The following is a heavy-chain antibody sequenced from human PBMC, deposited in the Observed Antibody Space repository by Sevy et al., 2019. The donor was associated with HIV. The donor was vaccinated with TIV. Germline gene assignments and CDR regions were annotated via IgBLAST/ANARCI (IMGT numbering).Heavy chain of an antibody. V-gene: IGHV4-39*01. Sequence: SETLSLTCTVSGDSISSSNFYWGWIRQPPGKGLEWIGSIYYSGSTYYNPSLKSRVTISVDTSKDQFSLKLGSVTAADTAVYYCARLFDDSSGPPSDYWGQGTLVTVSS. D-gene: IGHD3-22*01. CDR2: IYYSGST. CDR3: ARLFDDSSGPPSDY. CDR1: GDSISSSNFY. J-gene: IGHJ4*02.